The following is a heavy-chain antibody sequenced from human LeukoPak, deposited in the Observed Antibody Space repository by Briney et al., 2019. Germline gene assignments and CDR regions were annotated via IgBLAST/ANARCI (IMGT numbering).Heavy chain of an antibody. CDR3: TSKTGGSSDFY. V-gene: IGHV4-28*01. J-gene: IGHJ4*02. D-gene: IGHD6-19*01. CDR1: AYSISSNNR. CDR2: IFHSGST. Sequence: SETLSLTCAVSAYSISSNNRWGWIRPPPGKGLEWIGYIFHSGSTYYNPSLKSRVTISVDTSKNQFSLRLSSVTAVDTAVYYCTSKTGGSSDFYWGQGTLVTVSS.